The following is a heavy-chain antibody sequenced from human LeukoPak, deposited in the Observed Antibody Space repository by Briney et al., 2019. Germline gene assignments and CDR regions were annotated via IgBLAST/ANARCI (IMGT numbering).Heavy chain of an antibody. CDR3: ARDHPYGDHYYFDY. J-gene: IGHJ4*02. D-gene: IGHD4-17*01. CDR2: ISSSTSYI. Sequence: PGGSLRLSCAASGFTVSSNYMNWVRQAPGKGLEWVSSISSSTSYIYYADSVKGRFTISRDNAKNSPYLQMNSLRPEDTAVYYCARDHPYGDHYYFDYWGQGTLVTVSS. CDR1: GFTVSSNY. V-gene: IGHV3-21*01.